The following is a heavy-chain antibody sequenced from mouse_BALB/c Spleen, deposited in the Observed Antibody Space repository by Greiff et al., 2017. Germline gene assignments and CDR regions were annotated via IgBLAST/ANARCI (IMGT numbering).Heavy chain of an antibody. J-gene: IGHJ4*01. D-gene: IGHD2-14*01. CDR2: ISNGGGST. V-gene: IGHV5-12-2*01. CDR1: GFTFSSYT. Sequence: EVHLVESGGGLVQPGGSLKLSCAASGFTFSSYTMSWVRQTPEKRLEWVAYISNGGGSTYYPDTVKGRFTISRDNAKNTLYLQMSSLKSEDTAMYYCAAYYRYDEGGAMDYWGQGTSVTVSS. CDR3: AAYYRYDEGGAMDY.